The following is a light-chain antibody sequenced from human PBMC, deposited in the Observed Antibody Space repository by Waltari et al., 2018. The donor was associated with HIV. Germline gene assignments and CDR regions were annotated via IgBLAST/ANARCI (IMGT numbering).Light chain of an antibody. J-gene: IGLJ1*01. CDR3: QSYDSSLSAL. CDR2: GNS. CDR1: SSNLGAGYD. Sequence: QSVLTQPPSVSGAPGQRVTISCTGSSSNLGAGYDVPWYQQLPGTAPKLLIYGNSNRPSGVPDRFSGSKSGTSASLAITGLQAEDEADYYCQSYDSSLSALFGTGTKVTVL. V-gene: IGLV1-40*01.